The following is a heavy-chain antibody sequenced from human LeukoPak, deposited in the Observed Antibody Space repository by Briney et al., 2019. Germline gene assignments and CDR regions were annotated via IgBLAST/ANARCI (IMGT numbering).Heavy chain of an antibody. CDR2: INPNSGGT. J-gene: IGHJ4*02. V-gene: IGHV1-2*02. Sequence: ASVKVSCKASGYTFTGYYMHWVRQAPGQGPEWMGWINPNSGGTNYAQKFQGRVTMTRDTSISTAYMELSGLRSDDTAVYYCARARLGEGYWGQGTLVTVSS. D-gene: IGHD3-16*01. CDR3: ARARLGEGY. CDR1: GYTFTGYY.